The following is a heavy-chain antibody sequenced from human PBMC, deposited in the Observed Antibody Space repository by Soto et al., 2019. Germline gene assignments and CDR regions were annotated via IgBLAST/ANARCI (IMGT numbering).Heavy chain of an antibody. CDR3: ARDTDGLHY. V-gene: IGHV3-74*01. J-gene: IGHJ4*02. Sequence: GSLRLSCAASGLIFSNYKMHWVRQAPGKGLVWVSRINTDGSIIDYADSVKGRFTVSRDNAKNTLYLQMNSLRADDTAVYYCARDTDGLHYWGQGTLVTLSS. CDR2: INTDGSII. CDR1: GLIFSNYK.